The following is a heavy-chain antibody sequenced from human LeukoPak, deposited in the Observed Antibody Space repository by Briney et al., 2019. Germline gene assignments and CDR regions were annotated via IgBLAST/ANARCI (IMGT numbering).Heavy chain of an antibody. CDR1: GYTFTGYY. V-gene: IGHV1-2*02. CDR3: AGVGYCSGGSCYDAFDI. D-gene: IGHD2-15*01. CDR2: INPNGGGT. Sequence: ASVKVSCKASGYTFTGYYMHWVRQAPGQGREWMGWINPNGGGTNYAQKFQGSVTMTRDASSSAADMELSRLRSYDTAVYYCAGVGYCSGGSCYDAFDIWGQGTMVTVSS. J-gene: IGHJ3*02.